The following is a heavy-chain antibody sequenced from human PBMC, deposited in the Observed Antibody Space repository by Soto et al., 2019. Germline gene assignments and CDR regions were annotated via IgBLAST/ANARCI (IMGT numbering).Heavy chain of an antibody. V-gene: IGHV1-69*01. D-gene: IGHD3-10*01. J-gene: IGHJ4*02. CDR3: ARDLEFRDGNISHLDY. CDR2: IIPIIGTP. CDR1: GGTFRNHV. Sequence: QVQLVQSGAEVKKPGSLVKVSCKASGGTFRNHVFNWVRQAPGQGLEWMGGIIPIIGTPNYAQKFQGRVTITADASTNTVYLDVSSLRSQDTAVYYCARDLEFRDGNISHLDYWGQGTLVTVSS.